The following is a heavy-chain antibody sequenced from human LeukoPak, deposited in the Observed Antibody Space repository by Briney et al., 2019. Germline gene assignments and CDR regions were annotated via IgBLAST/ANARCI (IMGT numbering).Heavy chain of an antibody. D-gene: IGHD6-6*01. CDR2: IYYSEST. Sequence: SETLSLTCTVSGGSINNYYWSWIRQSPGKGLEWIGYIYYSESTYYSPSLKSRVTISVDTSRNQFSLKLSSVTAADTAVYFCARYSSSSGCFDYWGQGTLVTVSS. J-gene: IGHJ4*02. V-gene: IGHV4-59*08. CDR3: ARYSSSSGCFDY. CDR1: GGSINNYY.